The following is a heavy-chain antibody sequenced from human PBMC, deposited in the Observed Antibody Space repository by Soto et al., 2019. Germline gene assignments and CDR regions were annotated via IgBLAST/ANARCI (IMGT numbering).Heavy chain of an antibody. V-gene: IGHV4-59*12. CDR3: ARATRGDYGSSTYFDY. Sequence: SETLSLTCTVSGGSISSYYWSWIRQPPGKGLEWIGYIYYSGSTYYNPSLKSRVTISIDTSKNQFSLKLTSVTAADTAVYYCARATRGDYGSSTYFDYWGQGTLVTVSS. CDR2: IYYSGST. CDR1: GGSISSYY. D-gene: IGHD3-10*01. J-gene: IGHJ4*02.